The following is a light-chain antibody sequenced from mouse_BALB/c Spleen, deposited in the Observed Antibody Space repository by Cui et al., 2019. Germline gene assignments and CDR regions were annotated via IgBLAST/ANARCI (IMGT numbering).Light chain of an antibody. Sequence: IVPTQSPAIMSASPGEKVTISCSASSSLSYMYWYQQKPGSSPKPWIYRTSNLASGVPARFSGSGSGTSYSLTISSMEAEDAATYYCQQYHSYPGYTFGGGTKLEIK. CDR1: SSLSY. CDR3: QQYHSYPGYT. V-gene: IGKV4-61*01. J-gene: IGKJ2*01. CDR2: RTS.